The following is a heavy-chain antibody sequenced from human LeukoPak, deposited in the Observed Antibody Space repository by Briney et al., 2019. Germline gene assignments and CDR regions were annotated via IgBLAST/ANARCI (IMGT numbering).Heavy chain of an antibody. D-gene: IGHD4-17*01. Sequence: SETLSLTCAFSGGSISTYYWSWIRQPPGKGLEWIGYIYYSGSTNYNPSLKSRVTISVDTSKNQFSLKLSSVTAAGTAVYYCARKGPYGDYFDYWGQGTLVAVSS. CDR3: ARKGPYGDYFDY. J-gene: IGHJ4*02. CDR2: IYYSGST. CDR1: GGSISTYY. V-gene: IGHV4-59*08.